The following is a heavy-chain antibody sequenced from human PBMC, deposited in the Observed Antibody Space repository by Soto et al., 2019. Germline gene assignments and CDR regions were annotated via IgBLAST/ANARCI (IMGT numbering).Heavy chain of an antibody. CDR1: GGTFSSYG. CDR2: IIPASRTA. J-gene: IGHJ5*02. V-gene: IGHV1-69*01. Sequence: QVQLVQSGAEVKKPGASVKVSCKASGGTFSSYGISWVRQAPGQGLEWMGGIIPASRTANYAQKFQGRVTITADESTSPDYMELSSLRSEATAVYYCARDRGIAAAGSGGNWLDPWGQGTLVTVSS. D-gene: IGHD6-13*01. CDR3: ARDRGIAAAGSGGNWLDP.